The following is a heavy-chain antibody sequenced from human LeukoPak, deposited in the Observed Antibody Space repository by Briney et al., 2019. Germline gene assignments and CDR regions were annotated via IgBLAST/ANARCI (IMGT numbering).Heavy chain of an antibody. CDR2: INPNSGGT. J-gene: IGHJ4*02. D-gene: IGHD1-7*01. Sequence: ASAKVSCKASGYTFTGYYMHWVRQAPGHGLEWMGWINPNSGGTNYAQKFQGRVTMTRDTSISTAYMELSRLRSDDTAVYYCARGGGITGTSNYFDYWGQGTLVTVSS. CDR3: ARGGGITGTSNYFDY. V-gene: IGHV1-2*02. CDR1: GYTFTGYY.